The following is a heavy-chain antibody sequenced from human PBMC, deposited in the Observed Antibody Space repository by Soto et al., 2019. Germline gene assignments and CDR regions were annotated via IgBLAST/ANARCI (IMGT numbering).Heavy chain of an antibody. CDR2: ITWDEDK. CDR3: AHILSEYDWDGCYFAY. D-gene: IGHD1-1*01. CDR1: RFSLTTSLMG. V-gene: IGHV2-5*02. J-gene: IGHJ4*02. Sequence: QITLKESGPTLVKPTQTLTLTCTFSRFSLTTSLMGVGWIRPPPGKALGWLVVITWDEDKRHSPSLKSRLTITKDTSKTEVVLTLTNMDPVDTATYSCAHILSEYDWDGCYFAYCGKGAGVTVSS.